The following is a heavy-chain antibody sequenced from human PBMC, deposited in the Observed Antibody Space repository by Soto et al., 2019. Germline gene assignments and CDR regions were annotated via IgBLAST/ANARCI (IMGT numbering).Heavy chain of an antibody. Sequence: SESLSLTCTVSGASVTSGRYYWTWIRQPPGKGLEWLGYISFSGSSIYSPSVKSRLTLSVDTSKNQFSLKLSSVTAADTAIYYCARHLTYFPSDFWGQGLPVTVSS. CDR2: ISFSGSS. CDR1: GASVTSGRYY. J-gene: IGHJ4*02. CDR3: ARHLTYFPSDF. V-gene: IGHV4-61*01. D-gene: IGHD2-21*01.